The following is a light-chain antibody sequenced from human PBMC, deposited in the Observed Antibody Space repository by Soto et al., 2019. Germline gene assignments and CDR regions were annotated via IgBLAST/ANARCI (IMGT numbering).Light chain of an antibody. Sequence: EIVLTQSPGTLSLSPGERATLSCRASQSVSSSYLAWYQQKPGQAPRLLIYGASSRVTGIPDRFSGSGSGTDFPLAISILEHEDFAVYYCQQDGSSPIFTFGPGTKVDI. CDR2: GAS. J-gene: IGKJ3*01. CDR1: QSVSSSY. V-gene: IGKV3-20*01. CDR3: QQDGSSPIFT.